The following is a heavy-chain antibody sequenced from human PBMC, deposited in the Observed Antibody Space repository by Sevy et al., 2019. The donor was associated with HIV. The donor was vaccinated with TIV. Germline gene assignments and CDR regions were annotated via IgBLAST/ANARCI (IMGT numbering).Heavy chain of an antibody. Sequence: GGSLRLSCAASGFTLSNFGMNWVRQAPGKGLQWVSTISGGGGSTYYADSVKGRLTVSRDISKNTLHLQMNSLRGDDTAVYYCAKDRSRYPPATGTFDFWGRGTLVTVSS. CDR3: AKDRSRYPPATGTFDF. J-gene: IGHJ4*02. CDR2: ISGGGGST. D-gene: IGHD6-13*01. CDR1: GFTLSNFG. V-gene: IGHV3-23*01.